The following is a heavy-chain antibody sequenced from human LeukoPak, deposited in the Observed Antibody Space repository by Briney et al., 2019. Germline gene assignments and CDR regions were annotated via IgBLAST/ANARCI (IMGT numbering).Heavy chain of an antibody. CDR3: ASSLRYNRNDFWGAFDI. D-gene: IGHD1-20*01. V-gene: IGHV3-23*01. CDR2: ISGSGGST. J-gene: IGHJ3*02. Sequence: GGSLRLSCAASGFTFSSYAMSWVRQAPGKGLEWVSAISGSGGSTYYADSVKGRFTISRDNSKNTLYLQMNSLRAEDTAVYYCASSLRYNRNDFWGAFDIWGQGTMVTVSS. CDR1: GFTFSSYA.